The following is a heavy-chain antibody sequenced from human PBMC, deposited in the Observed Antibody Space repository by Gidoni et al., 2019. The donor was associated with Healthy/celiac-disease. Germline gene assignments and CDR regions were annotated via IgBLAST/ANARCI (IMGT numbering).Heavy chain of an antibody. V-gene: IGHV5-10-1*01. CDR2: IDPSDSYT. Sequence: EVQLVQSGAEVKKPGESLRISCKGSVYSFTSYWISWVRQMPGKGLEWMGRIDPSDSYTNYSPSFQGHVTISADKSISTAYLQWSSLKASDTAMYYCARHEGYYYDSSGLNWFDPWGQGTLVTVSS. CDR3: ARHEGYYYDSSGLNWFDP. J-gene: IGHJ5*02. D-gene: IGHD3-22*01. CDR1: VYSFTSYW.